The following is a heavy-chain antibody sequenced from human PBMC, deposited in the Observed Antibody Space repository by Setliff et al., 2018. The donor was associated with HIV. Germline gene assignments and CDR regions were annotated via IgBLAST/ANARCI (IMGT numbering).Heavy chain of an antibody. V-gene: IGHV1-18*04. D-gene: IGHD2-8*01. CDR3: AREKYGDKFDY. J-gene: IGHJ4*02. CDR1: GYTFTGYY. CDR2: IGTYSGNT. Sequence: ASVKVSCKAFGYTFTGYYMHWVRQAPGQGLEYLGWIGTYSGNTDYAQSVQGRVTMTRDTSTGTVYMDLRSLRSDDTAMYYCAREKYGDKFDYWGQGTLVTVSS.